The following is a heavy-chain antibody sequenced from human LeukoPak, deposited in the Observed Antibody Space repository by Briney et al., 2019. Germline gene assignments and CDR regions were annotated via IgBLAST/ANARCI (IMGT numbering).Heavy chain of an antibody. CDR2: IQQHGSET. D-gene: IGHD2-2*01. V-gene: IGHV3-7*01. CDR3: ASRPGDIVVVPAAIGTFDP. J-gene: IGHJ5*02. Sequence: GGSLRLSCEGSGFTFSNYWMSWVRQAPGKGLEWVANIQQHGSETYYGDSVKGRFTISRDNAKNSLYLQMNSLRAEDTAVYYCASRPGDIVVVPAAIGTFDPWGQGTLVTVSS. CDR1: GFTFSNYW.